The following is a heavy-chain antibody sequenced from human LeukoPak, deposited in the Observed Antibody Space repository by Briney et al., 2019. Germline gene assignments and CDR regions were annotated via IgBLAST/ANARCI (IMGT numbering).Heavy chain of an antibody. V-gene: IGHV3-73*01. Sequence: GGSLKLSCAASGFTFSGSTMHWVRQASGKGLEWVGRIRSKANDYATAYAASVQGRFTISRDDSKNTAYLQMSSLKNEDTAVYYCARLDNWFDPGGQGTLVTVSS. J-gene: IGHJ5*02. CDR3: ARLDNWFDP. CDR1: GFTFSGST. CDR2: IRSKANDYAT.